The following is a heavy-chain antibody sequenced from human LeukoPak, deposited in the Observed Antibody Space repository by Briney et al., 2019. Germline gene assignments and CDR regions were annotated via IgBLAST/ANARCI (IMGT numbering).Heavy chain of an antibody. Sequence: GGSLRLSCAASGFTFSSYWMSWVRQAPGKGLEWVANIKQDGSEKYYVDSVKGRFTISRDNAKNSLYLQMNSLRAEDTAVYYCARDESGYCSGGSCYSYPYWGQGTLVTVSS. D-gene: IGHD2-15*01. J-gene: IGHJ4*02. CDR3: ARDESGYCSGGSCYSYPY. CDR2: IKQDGSEK. V-gene: IGHV3-7*01. CDR1: GFTFSSYW.